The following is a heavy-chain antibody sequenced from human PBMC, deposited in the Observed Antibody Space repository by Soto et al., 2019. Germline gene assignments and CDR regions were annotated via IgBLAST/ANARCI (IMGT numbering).Heavy chain of an antibody. CDR2: IKSKSDGGTT. V-gene: IGHV3-15*07. J-gene: IGHJ4*02. CDR1: GFTFSNAW. CDR3: TTDPCGGDCYLSY. D-gene: IGHD2-21*02. Sequence: GGSLRLSCAASGFTFSNAWMNWVRQAPGKGLEWVGRIKSKSDGGTTDYAEPVKGRFTISRDDSKNTLYLQMNSLKTEDTAVYYCTTDPCGGDCYLSYWGQGTLVTVSS.